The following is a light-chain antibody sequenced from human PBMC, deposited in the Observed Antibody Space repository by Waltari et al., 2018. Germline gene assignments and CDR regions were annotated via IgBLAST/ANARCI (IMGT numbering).Light chain of an antibody. CDR2: DAS. V-gene: IGKV1-12*01. J-gene: IGKJ4*01. CDR1: QGINSC. Sequence: DIQMTQYPSSVSASVGDKVTITCRASQGINSCLAWYQQKPGKAPKLLIYDASSLQTGVPSRFSGSESGTDFTLTSSSLQPEDFATYYCQQANRFPLTFGGGTKVELK. CDR3: QQANRFPLT.